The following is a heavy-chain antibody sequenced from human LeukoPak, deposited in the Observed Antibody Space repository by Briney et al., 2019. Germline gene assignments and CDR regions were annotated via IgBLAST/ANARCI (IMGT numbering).Heavy chain of an antibody. D-gene: IGHD3-22*01. CDR2: ISSSGSTI. J-gene: IGHJ4*02. CDR1: GFTFSDYY. CDR3: ARYYYYDSSGYLVY. Sequence: GGSLRLSCAASGFTFSDYYMSWIRQAPGKGLEWVSDISSSGSTIYYADSVKGRFTISRDNAKTSPYLQMNSLRAEDTAVYYCARYYYYDSSGYLVYWGQGTLVTVSS. V-gene: IGHV3-11*01.